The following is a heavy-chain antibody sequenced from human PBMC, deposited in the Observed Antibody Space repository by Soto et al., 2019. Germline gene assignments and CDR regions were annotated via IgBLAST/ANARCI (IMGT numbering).Heavy chain of an antibody. CDR1: GFIVTNYA. CDR2: IGGRGNSA. D-gene: IGHD5-12*01. V-gene: IGHV3-23*01. J-gene: IGHJ3*01. CDR3: VREGRGSFDF. Sequence: GGSMGLGCAASGFIVTNYAVNWVRQAPGKGLEWVSVIGGRGNSAYYADSVQGRFTISRDNSKNTLSLQMSSLTADDTAIYYCVREGRGSFDFWGRGTMVTVSS.